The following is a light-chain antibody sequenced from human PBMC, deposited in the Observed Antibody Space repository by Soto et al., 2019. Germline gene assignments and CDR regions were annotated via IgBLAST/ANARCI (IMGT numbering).Light chain of an antibody. Sequence: QLVLTQSPSASASLGASVKLTCTLSSGHSSYAIAWHQQQPEKGPRYLMKLNSDGSHSKGDGIPDRFSCSSSGAERYLTISSLQSEDEADYYCQTWGTGVVFGGGTQLTVL. CDR1: SGHSSYA. CDR3: QTWGTGVV. J-gene: IGLJ2*01. V-gene: IGLV4-69*01. CDR2: LNSDGSH.